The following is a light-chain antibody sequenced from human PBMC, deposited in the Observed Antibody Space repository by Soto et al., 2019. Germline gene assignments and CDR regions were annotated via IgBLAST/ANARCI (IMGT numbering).Light chain of an antibody. CDR3: QHSFGTPPYT. CDR1: RSVGSR. CDR2: DAT. V-gene: IGKV1-39*01. J-gene: IGKJ2*01. Sequence: DIQVTQSPSSLTASIGERVTITCRASRSVGSRLNWYQQKPGKAPALLIYDATDLQTGVPSRFRGRGSGTDFSLTITSLQPEDGATYYYQHSFGTPPYTFGQGTRL.